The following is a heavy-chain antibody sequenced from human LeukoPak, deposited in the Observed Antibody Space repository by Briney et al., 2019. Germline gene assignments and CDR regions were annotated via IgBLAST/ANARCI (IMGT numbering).Heavy chain of an antibody. J-gene: IGHJ5*02. Sequence: SVKVSCKASGGTFSSYAISWVRQAPGQGLEWMGGIIPIFGTANYAQKFQGRVTITADKSTSTAYMELSSLRSEDTAVYYCARDFYGPRNWFDPWGQGTLVTVSS. CDR3: ARDFYGPRNWFDP. CDR1: GGTFSSYA. D-gene: IGHD3-10*01. V-gene: IGHV1-69*06. CDR2: IIPIFGTA.